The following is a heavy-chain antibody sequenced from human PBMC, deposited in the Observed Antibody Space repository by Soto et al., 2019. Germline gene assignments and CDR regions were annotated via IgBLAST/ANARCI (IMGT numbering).Heavy chain of an antibody. CDR2: IDPSDSYT. J-gene: IGHJ6*02. CDR1: GYSFTSYW. Sequence: PGESLKISCKGSGYSFTSYWISWVRQMPGKGLEWMGRIDPSDSYTNYSPSFQGHVAISADKSISTAYLQWSSLKASDTAMYYCARVLWRNDSSGYLHYYYGMHVWGQGTTVTVSS. CDR3: ARVLWRNDSSGYLHYYYGMHV. V-gene: IGHV5-10-1*01. D-gene: IGHD3-22*01.